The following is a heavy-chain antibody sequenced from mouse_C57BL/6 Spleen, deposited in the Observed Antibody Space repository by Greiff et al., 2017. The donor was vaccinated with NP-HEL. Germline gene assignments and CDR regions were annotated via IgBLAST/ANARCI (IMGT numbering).Heavy chain of an antibody. CDR3: ARATRYYGSSYWYFDV. J-gene: IGHJ1*03. Sequence: QVQLKQSGAELMKPGASVKLSCKATGYTFTGYWIEWVKQRHGHGLEWIGEILPGSGSTNYNEKFKGKATFTADTSSNTAYMQLSSLTTEDSAIYYCARATRYYGSSYWYFDVWGTGTTVTVSS. D-gene: IGHD1-1*01. V-gene: IGHV1-9*01. CDR1: GYTFTGYW. CDR2: ILPGSGST.